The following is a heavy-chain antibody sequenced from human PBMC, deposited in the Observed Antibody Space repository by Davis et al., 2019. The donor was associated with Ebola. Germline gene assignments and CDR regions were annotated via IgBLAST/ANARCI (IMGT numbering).Heavy chain of an antibody. CDR1: GGSISTYY. J-gene: IGHJ6*02. V-gene: IGHV4-59*12. Sequence: MPPETLSLTCTLSGGSISTYYWTWIRQSPGKGLEWIGNVYYSGNTHYNPSLKSRATISVDTSENHFSLRLRSVTTADTAVYYCARDHGAGNLDVWGQGTTVTVSS. CDR2: VYYSGNT. D-gene: IGHD3-16*01. CDR3: ARDHGAGNLDV.